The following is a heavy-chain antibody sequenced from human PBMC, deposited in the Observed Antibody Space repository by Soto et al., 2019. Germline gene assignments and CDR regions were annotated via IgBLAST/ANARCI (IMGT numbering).Heavy chain of an antibody. CDR2: ISAYNGKR. V-gene: IGHV1-18*01. CDR3: ARGRIVASIHDAFEI. Sequence: QGQLLQSGDEVKKPGASVRVSCRASGYDFTSYGISWVRQAPGKGLEWVSWISAYNGKRVTAQKFQGRVTMTLDTSTDTAHMELGDLTSSDTAVYYCARGRIVASIHDAFEIWGQGTMVAVSS. CDR1: GYDFTSYG. D-gene: IGHD2-21*01. J-gene: IGHJ3*02.